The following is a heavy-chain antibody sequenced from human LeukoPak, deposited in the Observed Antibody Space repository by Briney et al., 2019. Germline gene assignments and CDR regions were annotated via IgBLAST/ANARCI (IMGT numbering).Heavy chain of an antibody. CDR3: ASFHRQLWIVY. CDR1: GYNFARYG. V-gene: IGHV1-18*01. Sequence: GASVKVSCKASGYNFARYGMTWVRQAPGQGLEWMGWISADNGNTNYAQKFQGRVTITTDESTSTAYMELSSLRSEDTAVYYCASFHRQLWIVYWGQGTLVTVSS. J-gene: IGHJ4*02. CDR2: ISADNGNT. D-gene: IGHD5-18*01.